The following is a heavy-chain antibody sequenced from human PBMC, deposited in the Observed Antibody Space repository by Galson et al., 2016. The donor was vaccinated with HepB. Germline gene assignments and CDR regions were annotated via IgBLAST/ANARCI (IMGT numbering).Heavy chain of an antibody. CDR3: VRDEYNISWYKY. Sequence: SETLSLTCSVSGDSINIARYFWGWIRQSPTRGLEWIGTIANSGSTYYNPSLRSRVSISVDMSRNQFSLNLNSVTAADTALYYCVRDEYNISWYKYWGQGTLVTVSS. V-gene: IGHV4-39*02. CDR1: GDSINIARYF. J-gene: IGHJ4*02. D-gene: IGHD6-13*01. CDR2: IANSGST.